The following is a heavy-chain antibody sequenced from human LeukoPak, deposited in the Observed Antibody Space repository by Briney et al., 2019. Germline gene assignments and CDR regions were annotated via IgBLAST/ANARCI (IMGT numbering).Heavy chain of an antibody. CDR2: ISAYNGNT. J-gene: IGHJ4*02. Sequence: GASVKVSCKASGYTFTSYGISWVRQAPGQGLEWMGWISAYNGNTNYAQKLQGRVTMTTDTSTSTAYMELRSLRSDDTAVYYCARDPRRRYSYGAYYFDYWGQGTLVTVSS. CDR1: GYTFTSYG. CDR3: ARDPRRRYSYGAYYFDY. V-gene: IGHV1-18*01. D-gene: IGHD5-18*01.